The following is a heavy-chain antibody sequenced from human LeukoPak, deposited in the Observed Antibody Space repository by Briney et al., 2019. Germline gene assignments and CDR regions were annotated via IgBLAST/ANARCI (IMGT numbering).Heavy chain of an antibody. CDR1: GGSFRGYY. CDR3: ARERRYYGSGSGGSPPDY. V-gene: IGHV4-34*01. Sequence: SDTLSLTCAVYGGSFRGYYWSWIRQPPGKGLEWIGEINHSGSTNYNPYLKSRVTISVDTSKNHFSLKLSSVTAADTAVYYCARERRYYGSGSGGSPPDYWGQGTLVTVSS. D-gene: IGHD3-10*01. J-gene: IGHJ4*02. CDR2: INHSGST.